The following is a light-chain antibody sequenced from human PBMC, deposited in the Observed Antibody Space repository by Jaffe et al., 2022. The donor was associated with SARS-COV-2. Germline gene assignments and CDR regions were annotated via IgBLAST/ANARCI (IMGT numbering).Light chain of an antibody. J-gene: IGLJ3*02. CDR3: QVWDSGTV. V-gene: IGLV3-9*01. CDR2: RNN. Sequence: SYDLTQPLSVSVALRQTARITCGGDNIGNKYVHWYQQKSGQAPMLVIYRNNNRASGIPERFAGSNSGNTATLTISRAQAEDEADYYCQVWDSGTVFGGGTKLTVL. CDR1: NIGNKY.